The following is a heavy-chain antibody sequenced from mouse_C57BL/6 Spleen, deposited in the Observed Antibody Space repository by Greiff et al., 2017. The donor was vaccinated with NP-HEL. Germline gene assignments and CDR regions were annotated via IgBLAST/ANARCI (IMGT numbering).Heavy chain of an antibody. D-gene: IGHD5-1*01. CDR2: ISDGGSYT. Sequence: EVKLVESGGGLVKPGGSLKLSCAASGFTFSSYAMSWVRQTPEKRLEWVATISDGGSYTYYPDNVKGRFTISRDNAKNNLYLQMSHLKSEDTAMYYCAGLPTFAYWGQGTLVTVSA. CDR1: GFTFSSYA. V-gene: IGHV5-4*03. J-gene: IGHJ3*01. CDR3: AGLPTFAY.